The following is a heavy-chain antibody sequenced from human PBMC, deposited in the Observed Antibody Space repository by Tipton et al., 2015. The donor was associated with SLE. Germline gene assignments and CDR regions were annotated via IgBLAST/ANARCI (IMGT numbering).Heavy chain of an antibody. J-gene: IGHJ4*02. Sequence: LRLSCTVSGGSISSYYWSWIRQPPGKGLEWIGYIYTSGSTNYNPSLKSRVTISVDTSKNQFSLKLSSVTAADTAVYYCARGHSSGGDYWGQGTLVTVSS. D-gene: IGHD6-19*01. CDR3: ARGHSSGGDY. CDR1: GGSISSYY. V-gene: IGHV4-4*09. CDR2: IYTSGST.